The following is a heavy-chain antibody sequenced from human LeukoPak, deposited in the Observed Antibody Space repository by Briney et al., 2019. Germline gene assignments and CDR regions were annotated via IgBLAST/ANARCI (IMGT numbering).Heavy chain of an antibody. V-gene: IGHV3-21*01. D-gene: IGHD3-22*01. Sequence: PGGSLRLSCAASGFTFSTYSMNWVRQAPGKGLEWVSSITGSSSFIYYADSVKGRFTISRDNAKNSLHLQMNSLRAEDTAVYYCARNYDCSDYGYNWFDPWGQGTLVTVSS. CDR2: ITGSSSFI. CDR3: ARNYDCSDYGYNWFDP. CDR1: GFTFSTYS. J-gene: IGHJ5*02.